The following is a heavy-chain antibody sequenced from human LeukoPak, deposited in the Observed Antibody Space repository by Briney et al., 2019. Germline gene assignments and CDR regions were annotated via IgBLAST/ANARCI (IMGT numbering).Heavy chain of an antibody. D-gene: IGHD5-24*01. CDR3: ARILGMATIPHFDY. CDR2: IDWDGDK. J-gene: IGHJ4*02. CDR1: GFSLSTSGMC. Sequence: SGPALVKPTQTLTLTCTFSGFSLSTSGMCVSWIRQPPGKALEWLALIDWDGDKYYSTSLKTRLTISKDTSKNQVVLTMTNMDPVDTATYYCARILGMATIPHFDYWGQGTLVTVSS. V-gene: IGHV2-70*01.